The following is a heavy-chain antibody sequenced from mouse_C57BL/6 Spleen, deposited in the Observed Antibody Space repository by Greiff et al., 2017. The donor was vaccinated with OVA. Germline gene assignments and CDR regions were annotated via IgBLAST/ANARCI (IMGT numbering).Heavy chain of an antibody. D-gene: IGHD2-4*01. J-gene: IGHJ2*01. CDR3: ARSTMTSYFDY. V-gene: IGHV1-50*01. Sequence: QVQLQQPGAELVKPGASVKLSCKASGYTFTSYWMQWVKQRPGQGLEWIGEIDPSDSYTNYNQKFKGKATLTVDTSSSTAYMQLSSLTSEDSAVYYCARSTMTSYFDYWGQGTTLTVSS. CDR2: IDPSDSYT. CDR1: GYTFTSYW.